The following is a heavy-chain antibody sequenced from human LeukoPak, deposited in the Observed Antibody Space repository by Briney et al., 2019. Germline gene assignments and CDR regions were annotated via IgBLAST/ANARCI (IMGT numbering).Heavy chain of an antibody. J-gene: IGHJ4*02. V-gene: IGHV4-39*01. CDR1: GGSISSSSYY. Sequence: PSETLSLTCTVSGGSISSSSYYWGWIRQPPGKGLEWIGSIYYSGSTYYNPSLKSRVTISLDTSKNQFSLKLSSVTAADTAVYYCARVHGDYFDYWGQGTLVTVSS. D-gene: IGHD4-17*01. CDR3: ARVHGDYFDY. CDR2: IYYSGST.